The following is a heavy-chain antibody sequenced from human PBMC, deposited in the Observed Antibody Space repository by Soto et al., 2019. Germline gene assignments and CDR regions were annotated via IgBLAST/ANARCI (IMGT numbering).Heavy chain of an antibody. CDR2: IYWDDAK. CDR3: AHAFGGRSLY. V-gene: IGHV2-5*02. Sequence: QITLKESGPTLVKPTQTLTLTCTFSGFSLSTSRVGVGWIRQPPGKALEWLAAIYWDDAKTYRPSLKSRLTITKDTSKTQVALTLTNMDPVDTATYYCAHAFGGRSLYWGQGTLVTVSS. J-gene: IGHJ4*02. CDR1: GFSLSTSRVG. D-gene: IGHD1-26*01.